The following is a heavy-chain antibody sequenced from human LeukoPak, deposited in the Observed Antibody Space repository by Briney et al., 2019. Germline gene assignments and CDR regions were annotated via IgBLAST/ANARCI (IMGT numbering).Heavy chain of an antibody. V-gene: IGHV3-23*01. CDR2: ISGSGGST. Sequence: GGSLRLSCAASGFTFSSYAMSWVRQAPGKGLEWVSAISGSGGSTYYADSVKGRFTISRDNSKNTLYLQMNSLRAEDTAVYYCAKDPPPHYDYVWGSYRYYGTDVWGQGTTVTVSS. CDR3: AKDPPPHYDYVWGSYRYYGTDV. CDR1: GFTFSSYA. D-gene: IGHD3-16*02. J-gene: IGHJ6*02.